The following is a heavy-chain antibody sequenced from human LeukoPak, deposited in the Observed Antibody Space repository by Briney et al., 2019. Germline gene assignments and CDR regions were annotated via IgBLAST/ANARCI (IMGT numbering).Heavy chain of an antibody. CDR1: GCTFSSYW. CDR2: IKQDGSEK. J-gene: IGHJ4*02. D-gene: IGHD3-3*01. V-gene: IGHV3-7*01. CDR3: ASPLITIFGVVTDY. Sequence: GGSLRLSCAASGCTFSSYWMSWVRQAPGKGLEWVANIKQDGSEKYYVDSVKGRFTISRDNAKNSLYLQMNSLRAEDTAVYYCASPLITIFGVVTDYWGQGTLVTVSS.